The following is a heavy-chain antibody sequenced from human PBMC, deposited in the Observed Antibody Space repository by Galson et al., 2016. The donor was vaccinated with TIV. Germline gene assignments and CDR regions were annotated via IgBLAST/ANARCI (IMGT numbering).Heavy chain of an antibody. J-gene: IGHJ4*02. Sequence: SLRLSCAASNFDFRNYGMHWVRQAPGKGLEWAALIWYDGGNKYYVDSVKGRFTISRDNSKNILYLQMNSLRPEDTAVYYCARGDFGDYRDFFHYWGQGTLVTVSS. CDR2: IWYDGGNK. V-gene: IGHV3-33*01. D-gene: IGHD4-17*01. CDR3: ARGDFGDYRDFFHY. CDR1: NFDFRNYG.